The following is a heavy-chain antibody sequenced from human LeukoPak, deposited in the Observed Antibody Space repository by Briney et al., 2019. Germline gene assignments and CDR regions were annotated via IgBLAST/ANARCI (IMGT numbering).Heavy chain of an antibody. J-gene: IGHJ5*02. CDR2: IYTSGST. D-gene: IGHD3-10*01. CDR1: GGSFSGYY. Sequence: SETLSLTCAVYGGSFSGYYWSWIRQPAGKGLEWIGRIYTSGSTNYNPSLKSRVTISVDTSKNQFSLKLSSVTAADTAVYYCARESVITMVRGVLNWFDPWGQGTLVTVSS. V-gene: IGHV4-4*07. CDR3: ARESVITMVRGVLNWFDP.